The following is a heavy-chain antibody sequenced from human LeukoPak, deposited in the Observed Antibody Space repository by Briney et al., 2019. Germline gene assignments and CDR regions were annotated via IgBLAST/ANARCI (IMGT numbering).Heavy chain of an antibody. J-gene: IGHJ4*02. CDR3: ARAGYSYGSIVFDY. CDR1: GGSISSGGYS. V-gene: IGHV4-30-2*01. D-gene: IGHD5-18*01. Sequence: SETLSLTCAVSGGSISSGGYSWSWIRQPPGKGLEWIGYIYHSGSTYYNPSLKSRVTISVDRSKNQFSLKLSSVTAADTAVYYCARAGYSYGSIVFDYWGQGTLVTVSS. CDR2: IYHSGST.